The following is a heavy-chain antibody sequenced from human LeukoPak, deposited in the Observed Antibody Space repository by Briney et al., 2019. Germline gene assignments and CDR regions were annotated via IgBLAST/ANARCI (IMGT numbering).Heavy chain of an antibody. D-gene: IGHD3-3*01. V-gene: IGHV1-8*01. Sequence: ASVKVSCKASGYTCTSYDINWVRQATGQGLEWMGWMNPNSGNTGYAQKFQGRVTMTRDTSISTAYMELSRLRSDDTAVYYCARDHDFWSGYHWFDPWGQGTLVTVSS. J-gene: IGHJ5*02. CDR2: MNPNSGNT. CDR3: ARDHDFWSGYHWFDP. CDR1: GYTCTSYD.